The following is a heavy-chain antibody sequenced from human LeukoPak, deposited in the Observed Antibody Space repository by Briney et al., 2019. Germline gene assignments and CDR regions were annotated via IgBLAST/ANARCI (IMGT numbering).Heavy chain of an antibody. D-gene: IGHD4-17*01. V-gene: IGHV1-58*02. CDR2: IVVGSGNT. Sequence: VASVKVSCKASGFTFTSSAMQWVRQARGQRLEWIGWIVVGSGNTNYAQKFQGRVTMTTDTSTSTAYMELRSLRSDDTAVYYCARDETVTTGFADYWGQGTLVTVSS. J-gene: IGHJ4*02. CDR3: ARDETVTTGFADY. CDR1: GFTFTSSA.